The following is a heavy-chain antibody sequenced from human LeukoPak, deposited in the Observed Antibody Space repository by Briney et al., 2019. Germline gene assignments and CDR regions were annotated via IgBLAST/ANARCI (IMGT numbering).Heavy chain of an antibody. J-gene: IGHJ5*02. CDR3: ARLNTDVLLWSKGSWFDP. CDR2: IYYSGST. CDR1: GGSISSYY. D-gene: IGHD3-10*01. V-gene: IGHV4-59*01. Sequence: PSETLSLTCTVSGGSISSYYWSWIRQPPGKGLEWIGYIYYSGSTNYNPSLKSRVTISVDTSKNQFSLKLSSVTAADTAVYYCARLNTDVLLWSKGSWFDPWGQGTLVTVSS.